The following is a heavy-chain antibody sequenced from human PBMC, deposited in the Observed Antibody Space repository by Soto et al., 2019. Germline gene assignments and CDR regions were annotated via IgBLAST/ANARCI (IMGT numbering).Heavy chain of an antibody. D-gene: IGHD6-19*01. CDR2: IIPILGIA. J-gene: IGHJ5*02. CDR3: ARDPPKAVAGNNSFDP. V-gene: IGHV1-69*04. Sequence: SVKVSCKSSGGTFSIYTISGVREAPGQGLEWMGRIIPILGIANYAQKFQGRVTITADKSTSTAYMELSSLRSADTAVYYCARDPPKAVAGNNSFDPWGQGTLVTVSS. CDR1: GGTFSIYT.